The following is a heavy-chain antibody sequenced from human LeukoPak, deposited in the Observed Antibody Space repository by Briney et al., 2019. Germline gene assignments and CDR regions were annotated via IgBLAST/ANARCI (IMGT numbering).Heavy chain of an antibody. Sequence: PGGSLRLSCAASGFTFSTYTMNWVRRAPGKGLEWVSSISSSSSYIYYADSVKGRFTISRDNAKNSLYLQMNSLRAEDTAVYYCARDALAAGYRLEWYYFDYWGQGTLVTVSP. D-gene: IGHD2-2*01. CDR3: ARDALAAGYRLEWYYFDY. CDR1: GFTFSTYT. J-gene: IGHJ4*02. V-gene: IGHV3-21*01. CDR2: ISSSSSYI.